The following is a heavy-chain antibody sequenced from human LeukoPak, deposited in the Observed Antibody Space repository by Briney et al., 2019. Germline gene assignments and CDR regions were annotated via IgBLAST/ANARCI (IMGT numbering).Heavy chain of an antibody. CDR1: GGTISSGDYY. D-gene: IGHD3-22*01. V-gene: IGHV4-61*02. Sequence: SQTLSLTCTVSGGTISSGDYYWSWIRQPPGKGLEWIGRIYTTGDTNYNPSLKSRLTMSVDTSKNQFSLKLTSVTAADTAVYYCARERTVDGYPYYVDYWGQGPLVTVSS. J-gene: IGHJ4*02. CDR3: ARERTVDGYPYYVDY. CDR2: IYTTGDT.